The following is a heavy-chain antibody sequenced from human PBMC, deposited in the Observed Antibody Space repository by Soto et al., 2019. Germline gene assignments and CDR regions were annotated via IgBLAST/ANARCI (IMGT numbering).Heavy chain of an antibody. CDR1: GFTFSDYY. CDR3: ARAFSDYGVTGFDY. J-gene: IGHJ4*02. V-gene: IGHV3-11*06. D-gene: IGHD4-17*01. Sequence: PGGSLRLSCAASGFTFSDYYMSWIRQAPGKGLEWVSYISSSSSYTNYADSVKGRFTISRDNAKNSLYLQMNSLRAEDTAVYYCARAFSDYGVTGFDYWGQGTLVTVSS. CDR2: ISSSSSYT.